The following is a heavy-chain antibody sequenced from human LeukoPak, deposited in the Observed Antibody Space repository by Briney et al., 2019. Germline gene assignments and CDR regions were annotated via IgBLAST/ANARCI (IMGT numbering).Heavy chain of an antibody. CDR3: AKIDRQYCSRSSCYALDY. Sequence: GESLKISCKCSGYSFTSYWIGWVRQMPGKGLGWMGIIYPGDSDTRYSPSFQGQVTISVDKSISTAHLQWSSLKASDTAIYYCAKIDRQYCSRSSCYALDYWGQGTQVTVSS. V-gene: IGHV5-51*01. J-gene: IGHJ4*02. CDR1: GYSFTSYW. CDR2: IYPGDSDT. D-gene: IGHD2-2*01.